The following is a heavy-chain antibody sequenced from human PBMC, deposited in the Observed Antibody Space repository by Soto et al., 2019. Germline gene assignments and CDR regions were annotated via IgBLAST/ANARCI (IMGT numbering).Heavy chain of an antibody. V-gene: IGHV1-18*01. CDR3: ASGWFGEFVYYFDY. D-gene: IGHD3-10*01. CDR2: ISAYNGNT. CDR1: GYTFTSYG. J-gene: IGHJ4*02. Sequence: GASVKVSCKASGYTFTSYGISWVRQAPGQGLEWKGWISAYNGNTNYAQKIQGRVTMTTDTSTSTAYMEMRSLGSDDTAVYYCASGWFGEFVYYFDYWGQGTLVTVSS.